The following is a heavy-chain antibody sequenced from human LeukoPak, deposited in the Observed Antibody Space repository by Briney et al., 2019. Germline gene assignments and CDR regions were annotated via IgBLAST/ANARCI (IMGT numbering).Heavy chain of an antibody. D-gene: IGHD5-12*01. CDR2: ISYDGSNK. V-gene: IGHV3-30*04. Sequence: QPGGSLRLSCAASGFTFSSYAMHWVRQAPGKGLEWVAVISYDGSNKYYADSVKGRFTISRDNSKNTLYLQMNSLRAEDTAVYYCAKDREYSGYANFDYWGQGTLVTVSS. CDR3: AKDREYSGYANFDY. J-gene: IGHJ4*02. CDR1: GFTFSSYA.